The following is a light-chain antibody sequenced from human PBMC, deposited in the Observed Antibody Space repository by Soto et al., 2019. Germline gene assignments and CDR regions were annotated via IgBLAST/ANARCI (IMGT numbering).Light chain of an antibody. CDR2: AAS. V-gene: IGKV1-27*01. CDR3: QKHNDAPWT. Sequence: DIQMTQSPSSLSASVGDRVTITCRASQGIGNSLAWYQQKPGKVPKLLIYAASTLQSGVPSRFSGSGSGTDFTLTISSLQPEDVATYYCQKHNDAPWTFGQGTKVEIK. J-gene: IGKJ1*01. CDR1: QGIGNS.